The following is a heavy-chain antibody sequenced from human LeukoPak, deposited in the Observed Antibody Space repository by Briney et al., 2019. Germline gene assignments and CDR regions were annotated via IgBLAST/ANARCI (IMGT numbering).Heavy chain of an antibody. CDR3: ARDHPAVADFDY. Sequence: GGSLRLSCAASGFTFSSYSMNWVRQAPGKALEWVSSISSSSSYIYYADSVKGRFTISRDNAKNSLYLQMNSLRAEDTAVYYCARDHPAVADFDYWGQGTLVTVSS. D-gene: IGHD6-19*01. J-gene: IGHJ4*02. CDR2: ISSSSSYI. V-gene: IGHV3-21*01. CDR1: GFTFSSYS.